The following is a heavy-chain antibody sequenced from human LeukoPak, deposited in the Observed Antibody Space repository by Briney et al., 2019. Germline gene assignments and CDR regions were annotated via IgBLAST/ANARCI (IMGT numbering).Heavy chain of an antibody. J-gene: IGHJ4*02. CDR1: GGSISTYY. D-gene: IGHD1-26*01. Sequence: SGTLSLTCTLSGGSISTYYWGWVRQPPGEGLEWIGYIYYSGYTNYNPSLKSRVTISIDTSKNQFSLKLSSVTAADTAVYYCSRQERWERPMFFDYWGQGTLVTVSS. V-gene: IGHV4-59*08. CDR2: IYYSGYT. CDR3: SRQERWERPMFFDY.